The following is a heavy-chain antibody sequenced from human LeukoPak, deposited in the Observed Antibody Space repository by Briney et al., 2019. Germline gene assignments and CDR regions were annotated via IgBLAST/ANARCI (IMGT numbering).Heavy chain of an antibody. Sequence: GGSLRLSCTASGFTFGDYAMSWFRQAPGKGLEWVSYISSSSSTIYYADSVKGRFTISRDNAKNSLYLQMNSLRAEDTAVYYCARDGYNWGFGYWGQGTLVTVSS. CDR1: GFTFGDYA. CDR3: ARDGYNWGFGY. D-gene: IGHD1-1*01. V-gene: IGHV3-48*01. CDR2: ISSSSSTI. J-gene: IGHJ4*02.